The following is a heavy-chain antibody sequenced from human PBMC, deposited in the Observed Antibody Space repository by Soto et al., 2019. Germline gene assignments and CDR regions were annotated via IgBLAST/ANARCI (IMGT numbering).Heavy chain of an antibody. CDR2: ISSSGSTI. Sequence: GGSLRLSCAASGFTLSDYYMSWIRQAPGKGLEWVSYISSSGSTIYYADSVKGRFTISRDNAKNSLYLQMNSLRAEDTAVYYCTSVKFNDILTGYYPLYYFDYWGQGTLVTVSS. V-gene: IGHV3-11*01. D-gene: IGHD3-9*01. CDR1: GFTLSDYY. CDR3: TSVKFNDILTGYYPLYYFDY. J-gene: IGHJ4*02.